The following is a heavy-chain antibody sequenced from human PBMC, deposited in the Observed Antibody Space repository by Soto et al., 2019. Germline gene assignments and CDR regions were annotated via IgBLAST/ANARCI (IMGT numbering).Heavy chain of an antibody. J-gene: IGHJ4*02. CDR1: GFTFSSYG. D-gene: IGHD3-22*01. Sequence: GSLRLSCAASGFTFSSYGMHWVRQAPGKGLEWVAVISYDGSNKYYADSVKGRFTISRDNSKNTLYLQMNSLRAEDTAVYYCAKEDYYDSSGYYYVPHDYWGQGTLVTVS. V-gene: IGHV3-30*18. CDR3: AKEDYYDSSGYYYVPHDY. CDR2: ISYDGSNK.